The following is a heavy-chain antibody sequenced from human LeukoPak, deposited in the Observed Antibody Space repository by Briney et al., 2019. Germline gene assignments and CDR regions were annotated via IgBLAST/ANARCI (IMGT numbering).Heavy chain of an antibody. J-gene: IGHJ4*02. CDR2: IGTAGDP. V-gene: IGHV3-13*05. D-gene: IGHD4-17*01. CDR1: GFTFSSYD. CDR3: ARASGYGDYDY. Sequence: GESLTLSCAASGFTFSSYDMHWIRQATGKGLEWVSAIGTAGDPYYPGSVKGRFTISRENAKNSLYLQMNSLRAGDTAVYYCARASGYGDYDYWGQGTLVTVSS.